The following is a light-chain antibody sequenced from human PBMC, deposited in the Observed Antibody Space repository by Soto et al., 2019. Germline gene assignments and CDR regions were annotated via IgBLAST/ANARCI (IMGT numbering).Light chain of an antibody. CDR1: SSDVGGYNY. V-gene: IGLV2-8*01. CDR2: EVT. CDR3: TSYAGSNGLL. J-gene: IGLJ2*01. Sequence: QSVLTQPPSASGSPGQSVSISCIGTSSDVGGYNYVSWYQHHPGTAPKLIIYEVTKRPSGVPDRFSGSKSGNAASLTVSGLQAEDEANYYCTSYAGSNGLLFGGGTKLTVL.